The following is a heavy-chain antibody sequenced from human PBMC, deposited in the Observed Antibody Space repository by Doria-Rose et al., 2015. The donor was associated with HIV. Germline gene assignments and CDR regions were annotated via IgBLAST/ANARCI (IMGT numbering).Heavy chain of an antibody. CDR3: ARIKSSRWYHKYYFDF. CDR1: GVSLSSPGMG. V-gene: IGHV2-26*01. D-gene: IGHD6-13*01. J-gene: IGHJ4*02. Sequence: SGPVLVKPTETLTLTCTVSGVSLSSPGMGVSWIRQPPGKALEWLANIFSDDVRSYTTSLKSRLTISRGTSKSQVVLTMTDMDPVDTATYYCARIKSSRWYHKYYFDFWGQGTLVIVSA. CDR2: IFSDDVR.